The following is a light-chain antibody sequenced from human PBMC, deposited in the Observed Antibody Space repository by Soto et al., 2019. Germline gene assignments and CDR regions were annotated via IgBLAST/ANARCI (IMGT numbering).Light chain of an antibody. J-gene: IGKJ1*01. CDR1: QRISSW. Sequence: DIQMTQSPSTLSASVGDRVTITCRASQRISSWLAWYQQKPGKAPKVLIYDASSLESGVPSRFSGSGSGTEFTLTVSSLQPDDFATYYCQQYNTYSRTFGQGTKVDIK. CDR2: DAS. CDR3: QQYNTYSRT. V-gene: IGKV1-5*01.